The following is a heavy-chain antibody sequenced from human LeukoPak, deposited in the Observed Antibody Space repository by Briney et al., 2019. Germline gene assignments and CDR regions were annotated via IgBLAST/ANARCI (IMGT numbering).Heavy chain of an antibody. J-gene: IGHJ3*02. CDR1: GFTFNNYA. Sequence: GGSLRLSCAASGFTFNNYAMTWVRQAPGKGLEWVSAITVGGGTTYYADSVRGRFTISRDNSKNTLYLQMNSLRAEDTAVYYCARDDILTGDAFDIWGQGTMVTVSS. V-gene: IGHV3-23*01. CDR3: ARDDILTGDAFDI. CDR2: ITVGGGTT. D-gene: IGHD3-9*01.